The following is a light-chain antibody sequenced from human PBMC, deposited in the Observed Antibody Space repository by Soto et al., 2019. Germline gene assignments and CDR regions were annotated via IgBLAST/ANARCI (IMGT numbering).Light chain of an antibody. CDR2: DVT. Sequence: QSALTQPASVSGSPGKSITVSCTGTSSDVGGYNYVSWYQQHPGKAPRLMIYDVTNRPSGVSNRFSGSKSGNTASLTISGLKAEDEADYYCSSYRRGSTYVFGTGTKVTVL. J-gene: IGLJ1*01. V-gene: IGLV2-14*01. CDR1: SSDVGGYNY. CDR3: SSYRRGSTYV.